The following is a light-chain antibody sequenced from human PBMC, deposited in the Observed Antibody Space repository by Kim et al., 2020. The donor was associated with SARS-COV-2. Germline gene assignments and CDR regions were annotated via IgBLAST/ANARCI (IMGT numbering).Light chain of an antibody. CDR2: GAS. J-gene: IGKJ4*01. Sequence: GERAIRAWRDSQTIRNNYLALYQQKPGQAPSLLIYGASSRATGIPVRFRGSGTGTDFTLTSTGLEPDDFPVYYCQQYGKSPPLIFGGGTKVDIK. CDR3: QQYGKSPPLI. V-gene: IGKV3-20*01. CDR1: QTIRNNY.